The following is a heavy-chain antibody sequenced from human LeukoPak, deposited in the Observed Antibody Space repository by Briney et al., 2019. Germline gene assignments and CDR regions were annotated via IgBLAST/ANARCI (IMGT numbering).Heavy chain of an antibody. CDR2: INPSGGST. D-gene: IGHD3-3*01. J-gene: IGHJ6*02. CDR1: GYTFISYY. V-gene: IGHV1-46*01. CDR3: ARFPSEWKKGMDV. Sequence: ASVKVSCKASGYTFISYYMHWVRQAPGQGLEWMGIINPSGGSTSYAQKFQGRVTMTRDTSTSTVYVELSSLRSEDTAVYYCARFPSEWKKGMDVWGQGTTVTVSS.